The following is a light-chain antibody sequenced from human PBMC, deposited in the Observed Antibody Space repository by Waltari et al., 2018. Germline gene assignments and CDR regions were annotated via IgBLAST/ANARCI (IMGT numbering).Light chain of an antibody. CDR1: QSLLHSNGNIY. Sequence: DIVMTQSPLSLPVTPGEPASISCRSSQSLLHSNGNIYLDWYLQNPGQSPRLLIYLGSNRASGVPDRFSGSGSGTDFTLKISRVEAEDVGVYYCMQTLQTPLTFGGGTKVEIK. CDR3: MQTLQTPLT. J-gene: IGKJ4*01. V-gene: IGKV2-28*01. CDR2: LGS.